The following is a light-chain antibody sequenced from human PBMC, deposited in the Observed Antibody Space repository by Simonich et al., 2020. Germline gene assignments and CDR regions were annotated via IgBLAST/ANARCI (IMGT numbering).Light chain of an antibody. V-gene: IGLV2-14*01. CDR3: SSYTSSSTLV. CDR2: DVS. Sequence: QSALTQPASVSGSPGQSITIYCTGTSRDVGGYNYVSWYQQHPGKAPKLMIYDVSKRPSGVSNLFSGSKSGNTASLTISGLQAEDEADYYCSSYTSSSTLVFGGGTKLTVL. J-gene: IGLJ2*01. CDR1: SRDVGGYNY.